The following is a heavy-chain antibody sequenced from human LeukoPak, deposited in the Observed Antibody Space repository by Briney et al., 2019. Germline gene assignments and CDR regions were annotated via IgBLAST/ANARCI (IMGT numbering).Heavy chain of an antibody. CDR3: AKDPTRPGYYYYHMDV. CDR1: GFTFSGYV. V-gene: IGHV3-30*02. J-gene: IGHJ6*03. D-gene: IGHD6-6*01. CDR2: IRYDGSNT. Sequence: PGGSLRLSCAASGFTFSGYVMHWVRQAPGKGLEWVAFIRYDGSNTYYADSVKGRFTIPRDNSKNTLYLQMNSLKPEDTAVYYCAKDPTRPGYYYYHMDVWGKGTTVTISS.